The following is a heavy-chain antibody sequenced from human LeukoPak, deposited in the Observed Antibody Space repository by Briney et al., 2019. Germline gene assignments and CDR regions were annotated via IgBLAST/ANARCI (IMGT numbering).Heavy chain of an antibody. CDR1: GYTLTELS. D-gene: IGHD2-2*02. V-gene: IGHV1-24*01. J-gene: IGHJ4*02. CDR3: AREDGYCSSTFCYNDY. CDR2: FDPEDGET. Sequence: ASVKVSCKVSGYTLTELSMHWVRQAPGKGLEWMGGFDPEDGETIYAQKFQGRVTMTRDTSINTAYMELSRLRSDDTAVYYCAREDGYCSSTFCYNDYWGQGTLVTVSS.